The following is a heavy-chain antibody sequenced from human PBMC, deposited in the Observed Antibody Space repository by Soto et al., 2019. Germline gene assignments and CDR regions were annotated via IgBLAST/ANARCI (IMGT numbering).Heavy chain of an antibody. J-gene: IGHJ4*01. CDR3: AKDKGVFNWATSYSDY. CDR1: GFTFSNYA. CDR2: TSYDGNNE. V-gene: IGHV3-30*18. Sequence: QVQLVESGGGVVQPGRSLRLSCAASGFTFSNYAMHWVRQAPGKGLEWVALTSYDGNNEYYTDSVKGRFTISRDNSKNTLFLQMNSPRPEDTAVYYCAKDKGVFNWATSYSDYWGHRALVTVSS. D-gene: IGHD1-1*01.